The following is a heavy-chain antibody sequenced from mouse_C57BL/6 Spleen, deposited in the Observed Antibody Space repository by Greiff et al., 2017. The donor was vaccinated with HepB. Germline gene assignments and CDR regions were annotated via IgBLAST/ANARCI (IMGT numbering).Heavy chain of an antibody. CDR3: ASYGSSYLYYFDY. CDR1: GYTFTSYW. J-gene: IGHJ2*01. D-gene: IGHD1-1*01. V-gene: IGHV1-55*01. Sequence: QVQLQQPGAELVKPGASVKMSCKASGYTFTSYWITWVKQRPGQGLEWIGDIYPGSGSTNYNEKFKSKATMTVDTSSSTAYMQLSSLTSEDSAVYYCASYGSSYLYYFDYWGQGTTLTVSS. CDR2: IYPGSGST.